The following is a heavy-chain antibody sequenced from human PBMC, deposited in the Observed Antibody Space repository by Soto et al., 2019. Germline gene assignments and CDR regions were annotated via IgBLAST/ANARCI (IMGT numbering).Heavy chain of an antibody. V-gene: IGHV3-30-3*01. CDR1: GFTFSNHA. J-gene: IGHJ4*02. CDR2: TSNDGSNK. D-gene: IGHD6-19*01. Sequence: GGSLRLSCAASGFTFSNHAMHWVRQAPGKGLEWVAVTSNDGSNKDYADSVKGRFIISRDNSKNSLYLQMNSLRAEDTALYYCAREDSSGWLVETDYWGQGTLVTVSS. CDR3: AREDSSGWLVETDY.